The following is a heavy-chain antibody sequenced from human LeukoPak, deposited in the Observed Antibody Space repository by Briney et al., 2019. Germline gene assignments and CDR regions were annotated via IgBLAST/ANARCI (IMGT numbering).Heavy chain of an antibody. D-gene: IGHD3-9*01. J-gene: IGHJ4*02. Sequence: GGSLRLSCAASGFTFSSYAMSWVRQAPGKGLEWVSAISGSGGSTYYADSVKGRFTISRDNSKNTLYLQMNSLRAEDMAVYYCAKVRIRYFDSPFDYWGQGTLVTVSS. CDR2: ISGSGGST. CDR3: AKVRIRYFDSPFDY. CDR1: GFTFSSYA. V-gene: IGHV3-23*01.